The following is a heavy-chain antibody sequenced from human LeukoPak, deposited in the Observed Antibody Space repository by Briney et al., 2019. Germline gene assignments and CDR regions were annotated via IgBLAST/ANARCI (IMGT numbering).Heavy chain of an antibody. CDR3: ARGNSFSYPD. CDR2: INNDGSGT. Sequence: GGSLRLSCAASGFTFSSYWMHWVRQAPGQGLVWVSRINNDGSGTSYADSVKGRFTISRDNAKNTLFLQMNSLRAKDTAVYYCARGNSFSYPDWGQGTLVTVSS. D-gene: IGHD3-16*02. CDR1: GFTFSSYW. V-gene: IGHV3-74*01. J-gene: IGHJ4*02.